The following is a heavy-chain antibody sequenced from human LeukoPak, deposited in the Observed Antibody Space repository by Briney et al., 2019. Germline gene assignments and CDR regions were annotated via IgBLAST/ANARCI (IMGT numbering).Heavy chain of an antibody. D-gene: IGHD2-15*01. J-gene: IGHJ4*02. CDR3: ARGGCSRGSCYDFDY. V-gene: IGHV3-30-3*01. CDR2: ISYDGSNN. Sequence: GRSLRLSCAASGFTFSSYAMHWVRQAPGKGLEWVAFISYDGSNNYYADSVKGRFTSSRDNSKNALYLQMNSLRAEDTAVYYCARGGCSRGSCYDFDYWGQGTLVTVSS. CDR1: GFTFSSYA.